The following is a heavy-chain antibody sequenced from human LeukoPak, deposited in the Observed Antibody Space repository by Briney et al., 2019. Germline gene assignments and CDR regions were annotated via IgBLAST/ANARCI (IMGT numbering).Heavy chain of an antibody. CDR3: ARALTNYYYYYMDV. CDR2: IYYSGST. J-gene: IGHJ6*03. CDR1: GGSISSYY. V-gene: IGHV4-59*01. Sequence: SETLSLTCTVPGGSISSYYWSWIRQPPGKGLEWIGYIYYSGSTNYNPSLKSRVTISVDTSKNQFSLKLSSVTAADTAVYYCARALTNYYYYYMDVWGKGTTVTISS.